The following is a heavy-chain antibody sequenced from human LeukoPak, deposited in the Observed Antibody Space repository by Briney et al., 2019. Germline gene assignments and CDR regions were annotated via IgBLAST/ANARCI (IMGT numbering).Heavy chain of an antibody. CDR2: IFYSGSS. CDR1: GGSISSYY. D-gene: IGHD2-2*02. J-gene: IGHJ5*01. V-gene: IGHV4-59*12. Sequence: SETLSLTCTVSGGSISSYYWSWIRQPPGKGLEWVGFIFYSGSSNYNPSLKSRVTISVDASRNQFSLKLTSVTAADTAVYYCARERYCTTTSYYNGGWFDSWGQGTLVTVSS. CDR3: ARERYCTTTSYYNGGWFDS.